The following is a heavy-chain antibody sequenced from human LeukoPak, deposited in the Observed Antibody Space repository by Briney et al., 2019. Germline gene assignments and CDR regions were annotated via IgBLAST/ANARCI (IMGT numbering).Heavy chain of an antibody. CDR2: IYYSGST. D-gene: IGHD3-3*01. Sequence: TSETLSLTCTVSGGSISSYYWSWIRQPPGKGLEWIGYIYYSGSTNYNPSLKSRVTISVDTSKNQFSLKLSSVTAADTAVYYCAREFYGAASLGYWGQGTLVTVSS. V-gene: IGHV4-59*01. J-gene: IGHJ4*02. CDR3: AREFYGAASLGY. CDR1: GGSISSYY.